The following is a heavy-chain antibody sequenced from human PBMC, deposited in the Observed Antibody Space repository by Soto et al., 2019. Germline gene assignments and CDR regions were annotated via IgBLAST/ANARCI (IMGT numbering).Heavy chain of an antibody. CDR1: GYTFTGYY. V-gene: IGHV1-2*04. CDR3: ARHSIAVAGSDDY. Sequence: ASVKVSCKASGYTFTGYYMHWVRQAPGQGLEWMGWINPNSGGTNYAQKFQGWVTMTRDTSISTAYMELSRLRSDDTAVYYCARHSIAVAGSDDYWGQGTLVTVSS. CDR2: INPNSGGT. J-gene: IGHJ4*02. D-gene: IGHD6-19*01.